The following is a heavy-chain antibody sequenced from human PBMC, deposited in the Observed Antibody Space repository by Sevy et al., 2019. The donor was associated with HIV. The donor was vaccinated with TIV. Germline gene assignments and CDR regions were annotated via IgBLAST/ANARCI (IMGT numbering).Heavy chain of an antibody. Sequence: GGSLRLSCAASEFMFSTYAMHWVRQAPGKGLEWVAVISYDGGRHYYADSVKGRFTISRDNSKSTLFLQMNSLRLEDTAFYYCARDAGYSTDWYPSDYWGQGTQVTVSS. CDR3: ARDAGYSTDWYPSDY. J-gene: IGHJ4*02. CDR2: ISYDGGRH. D-gene: IGHD6-19*01. V-gene: IGHV3-30-3*01. CDR1: EFMFSTYA.